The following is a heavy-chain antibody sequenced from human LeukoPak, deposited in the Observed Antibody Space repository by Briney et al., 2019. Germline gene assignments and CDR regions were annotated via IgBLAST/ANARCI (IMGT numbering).Heavy chain of an antibody. CDR1: GYTFTDYS. V-gene: IGHV1-2*02. CDR3: ARDAIAAAGAGA. CDR2: INPNSGDT. Sequence: ASVKVSCRASGYTFTDYSMHWVRQAPGQGLEWMGWINPNSGDTDYAQKFQGRVTMTRDTSISTAYLEVSRLTSDDTAVYFCARDAIAAAGAGAWGQGALVTVSS. D-gene: IGHD6-13*01. J-gene: IGHJ4*02.